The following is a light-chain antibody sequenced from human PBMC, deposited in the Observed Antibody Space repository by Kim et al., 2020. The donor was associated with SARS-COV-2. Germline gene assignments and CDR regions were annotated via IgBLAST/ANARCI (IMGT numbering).Light chain of an antibody. CDR3: QQYYSAPPT. V-gene: IGKV4-1*01. Sequence: ATINCKSSLSVLYNSNNETYLAWYQQKPGQPPKLLISWASTRESGVPDRFSCSGSGTDFTLTISSLQAEDVALYYCQQYYSAPPTFGQGTRVDIK. CDR2: WAS. J-gene: IGKJ1*01. CDR1: LSVLYNSNNETY.